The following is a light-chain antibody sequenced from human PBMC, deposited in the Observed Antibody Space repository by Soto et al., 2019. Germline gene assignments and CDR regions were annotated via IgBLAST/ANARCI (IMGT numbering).Light chain of an antibody. CDR2: AAS. V-gene: IGKV1-39*01. CDR3: QQLNSYPIT. Sequence: EIQMTQSPPSLSASVGDRVTITCRTSQNINNCLNWYQQRPGKAPKLLIYAASTLQSGVPPRFSGSGSGTDFTLTISSLQLEDFATYYCQQLNSYPITFGQGTRLEIK. J-gene: IGKJ5*01. CDR1: QNINNC.